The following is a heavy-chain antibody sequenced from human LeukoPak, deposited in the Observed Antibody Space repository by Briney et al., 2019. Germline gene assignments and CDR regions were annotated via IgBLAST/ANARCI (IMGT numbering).Heavy chain of an antibody. D-gene: IGHD5-12*01. V-gene: IGHV4-59*02. CDR1: GGSVNSSY. CDR2: ISNSGST. J-gene: IGHJ5*02. CDR3: ARHARGYSFGAWFDP. Sequence: SETLSLTCTVPGGSVNSSYWSWVRQPPAKGLEWIGFISNSGSTNYSPSFTRRLTISVDTPKNQVSLRLTSVTAADTAVYYCARHARGYSFGAWFDPWGQGVLVTVSS.